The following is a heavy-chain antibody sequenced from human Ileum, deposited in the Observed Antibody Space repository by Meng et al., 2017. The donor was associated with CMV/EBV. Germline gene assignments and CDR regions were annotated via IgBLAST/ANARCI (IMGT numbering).Heavy chain of an antibody. J-gene: IGHJ3*02. D-gene: IGHD3-3*01. V-gene: IGHV4-61*01. Sequence: SETLSLTCTVSGGSVSIGSYYWSWIRQPPGKGLEWIGYIYYTGSTDYNPSLKSRVTISRDTSKNQFSLKLSSVTAADTAVYYCARRFFAFHIWGQGTMVTVSS. CDR1: GGSVSIGSYY. CDR3: ARRFFAFHI. CDR2: IYYTGST.